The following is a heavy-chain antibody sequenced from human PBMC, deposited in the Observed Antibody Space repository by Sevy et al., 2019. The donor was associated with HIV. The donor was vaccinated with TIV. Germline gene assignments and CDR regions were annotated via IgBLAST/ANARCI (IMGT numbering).Heavy chain of an antibody. Sequence: SETLSLTCTVSGGSISSYYWSWIRQPAGKGLEWIGRIYTSGSTNYNPSLKSRVTMSVDTSKNQFSLKLSSVTATDTAVYYCARDCSSTSCSKGGFDYWGQGTLVTVSS. CDR3: ARDCSSTSCSKGGFDY. V-gene: IGHV4-4*07. J-gene: IGHJ4*02. CDR2: IYTSGST. CDR1: GGSISSYY. D-gene: IGHD2-2*01.